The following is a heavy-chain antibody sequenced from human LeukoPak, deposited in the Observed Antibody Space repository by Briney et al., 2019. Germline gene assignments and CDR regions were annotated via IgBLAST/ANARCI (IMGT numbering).Heavy chain of an antibody. J-gene: IGHJ4*02. CDR1: GFTFSSNA. V-gene: IGHV3-23*01. CDR3: AKTRPLDSSSWSHGDY. Sequence: GGSLRLSCAASGFTFSSNAMSWVRQAPGKGLEWVSAISGSGDSTFYGDSVKGRFTISRDNSKNTLYLQMNSLRAEDTAVYYCAKTRPLDSSSWSHGDYWGQGTLVTVSS. CDR2: ISGSGDST. D-gene: IGHD6-13*01.